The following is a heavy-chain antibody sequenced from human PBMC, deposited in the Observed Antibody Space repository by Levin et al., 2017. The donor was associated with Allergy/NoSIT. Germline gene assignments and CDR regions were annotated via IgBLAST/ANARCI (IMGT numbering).Heavy chain of an antibody. V-gene: IGHV4-59*08. J-gene: IGHJ4*02. CDR1: GGSISSYY. Sequence: SETLSLTCTVSGGSISSYYWSWIRQPPGKGLEWIGYIYYSGSTNYNPSLKSRVTISVDTSKNQFSLKLSSVTAADTAVYYCARQTNTVTNFDYWGQGTLVTVSS. CDR2: IYYSGST. D-gene: IGHD4-17*01. CDR3: ARQTNTVTNFDY.